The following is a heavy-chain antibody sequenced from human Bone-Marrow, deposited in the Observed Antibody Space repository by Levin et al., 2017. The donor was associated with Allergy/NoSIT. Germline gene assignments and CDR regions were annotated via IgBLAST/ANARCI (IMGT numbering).Heavy chain of an antibody. CDR2: ISGSGGST. V-gene: IGHV3-23*01. Sequence: GESLKISCAASGFTFSSYAMSWVRQAPGKGLEWVSAISGSGGSTYYADSVKGRFTISRDNSKNTLYLQMNSLRAEDTAVYYCAKGGWFEVVWQHFDPWGQGTLVTVSS. CDR1: GFTFSSYA. J-gene: IGHJ5*02. D-gene: IGHD6-19*01. CDR3: AKGGWFEVVWQHFDP.